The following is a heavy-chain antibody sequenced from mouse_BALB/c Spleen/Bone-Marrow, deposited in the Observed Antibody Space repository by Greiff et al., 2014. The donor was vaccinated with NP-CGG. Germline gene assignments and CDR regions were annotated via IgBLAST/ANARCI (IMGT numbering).Heavy chain of an antibody. J-gene: IGHJ2*01. CDR1: GFTFSNYG. V-gene: IGHV5-6-3*01. Sequence: EVKLMESGGGLVQPGGSLKLSCAASGFTFSNYGMSWVRQTPDKRLELVATINSNGGITYYPDSVKGRFTISRDNAKNTLYLQMSSLKSEDTAMYYCAKNQEAFDYWCQGTTLTVSS. D-gene: IGHD3-2*02. CDR3: AKNQEAFDY. CDR2: INSNGGIT.